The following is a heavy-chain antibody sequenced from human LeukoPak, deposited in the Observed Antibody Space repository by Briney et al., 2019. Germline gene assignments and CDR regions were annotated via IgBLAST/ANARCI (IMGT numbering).Heavy chain of an antibody. V-gene: IGHV7-4-1*02. D-gene: IGHD2-2*01. CDR1: GYTFTIYA. Sequence: ASVTVSCKASGYTFTIYAMNWVRQAPGQGLEWMGWINTNTGNPTYAQGFTGRFVFSLDTSVSTAYLRISSLKAEDTAVYYCARDGSTSPFDYWGQGTLVTVSS. CDR3: ARDGSTSPFDY. CDR2: INTNTGNP. J-gene: IGHJ4*02.